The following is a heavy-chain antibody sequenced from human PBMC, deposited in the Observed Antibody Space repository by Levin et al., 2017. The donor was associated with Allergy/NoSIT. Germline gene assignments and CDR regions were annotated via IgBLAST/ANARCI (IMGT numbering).Heavy chain of an antibody. J-gene: IGHJ4*02. CDR2: ISGSGGST. Sequence: LSLTCAASGFTFSSYAMSWVRPAPGKGLEWVSAISGSGGSTYYADSVKGRFTISRDNSKNTLYLQMNSLRAEDTAVYYCAKLGNYAGGMYFDYWGQGTLVTVSS. CDR1: GFTFSSYA. V-gene: IGHV3-23*01. CDR3: AKLGNYAGGMYFDY. D-gene: IGHD1-7*01.